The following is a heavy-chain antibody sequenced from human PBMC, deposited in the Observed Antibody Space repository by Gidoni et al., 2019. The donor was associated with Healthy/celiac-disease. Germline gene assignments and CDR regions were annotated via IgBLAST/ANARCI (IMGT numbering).Heavy chain of an antibody. CDR1: GYTCTSYG. D-gene: IGHD6-13*01. CDR3: ARLMRIAAAGTDYYYGMDV. Sequence: QVQLVQSGAEGKKPGASVKVSCKASGYTCTSYGISWVRQAPGQGLEWMGWISAYNGNTNYAQQLQGRVTMTTDTSTSTAYMELRSLRSDDTAVYYCARLMRIAAAGTDYYYGMDVWGQGTTVTVSS. J-gene: IGHJ6*02. CDR2: ISAYNGNT. V-gene: IGHV1-18*01.